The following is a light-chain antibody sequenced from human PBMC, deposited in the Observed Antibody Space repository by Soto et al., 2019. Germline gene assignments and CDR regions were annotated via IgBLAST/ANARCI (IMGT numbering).Light chain of an antibody. Sequence: EIVMTQSPATLSVSPGEGATLSCKASQNVYNNLAWYQQRPGQPSRLLIYDASTRATGISARFSSSGYGTEFTLTISSLQSEDFAVYFCQQCRNWPLTFGGGTKV. J-gene: IGKJ4*01. CDR1: QNVYNN. V-gene: IGKV3-15*01. CDR2: DAS. CDR3: QQCRNWPLT.